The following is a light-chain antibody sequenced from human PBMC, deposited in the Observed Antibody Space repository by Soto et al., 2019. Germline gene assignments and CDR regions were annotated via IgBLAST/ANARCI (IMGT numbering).Light chain of an antibody. Sequence: QSVLTQPPSESAAPGQKVTISCSGSSSNIGNNFVTWYQQLPGTAPKLLIYDNNKRPSGIPDRFSGSQSGTSATLGITGLQTGDDAVYYCGSWDSSLTYVFGTGSKLTVL. V-gene: IGLV1-51*01. CDR2: DNN. J-gene: IGLJ1*01. CDR1: SSNIGNNF. CDR3: GSWDSSLTYV.